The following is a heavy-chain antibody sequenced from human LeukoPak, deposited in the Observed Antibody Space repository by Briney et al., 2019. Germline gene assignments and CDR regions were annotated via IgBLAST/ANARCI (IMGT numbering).Heavy chain of an antibody. CDR3: ARDAGSGYFDY. D-gene: IGHD6-19*01. Sequence: PGGSLRLSCAASGFTFGTYAMNWVRQAPGKGLEWASYISSSSSTIYFPDSVKGRFTISRDNAKNSLYLQMNGLRDEDTAVYYCARDAGSGYFDYWGQGTLVTVSS. CDR2: ISSSSSTI. CDR1: GFTFGTYA. V-gene: IGHV3-48*02. J-gene: IGHJ4*02.